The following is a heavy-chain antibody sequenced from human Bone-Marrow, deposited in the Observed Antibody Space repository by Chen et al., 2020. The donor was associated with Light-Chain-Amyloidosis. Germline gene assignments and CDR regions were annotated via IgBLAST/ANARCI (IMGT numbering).Heavy chain of an antibody. D-gene: IGHD5-12*01. CDR2: IYPDDSEA. J-gene: IGHJ4*02. Sequence: EVQLEQSGPEVKKPGESLKISCKGSGYTFPNYWMGWVRQMPGKGLEWMGVIYPDDSEARYSPSFESQVTISADKSITTAYLHWRSLKASDTAMYYCARRRDGYNFDYWGQGTLVTVSS. CDR3: ARRRDGYNFDY. V-gene: IGHV5-51*01. CDR1: GYTFPNYW.